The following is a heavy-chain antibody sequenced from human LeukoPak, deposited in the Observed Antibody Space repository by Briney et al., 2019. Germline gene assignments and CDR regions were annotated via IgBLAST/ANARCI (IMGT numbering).Heavy chain of an antibody. Sequence: GGSLRLSCAASGFTFSSYWMSWVRQAPGKGLEWVANIKQDGSEKSYVDSVKGRFTICRDNAKNSLYLQMNSLRAEDTAVYYCARVTDSSRLYYYYYYMDVWGKGTTVTISS. CDR2: IKQDGSEK. V-gene: IGHV3-7*01. CDR1: GFTFSSYW. D-gene: IGHD3-22*01. CDR3: ARVTDSSRLYYYYYYMDV. J-gene: IGHJ6*03.